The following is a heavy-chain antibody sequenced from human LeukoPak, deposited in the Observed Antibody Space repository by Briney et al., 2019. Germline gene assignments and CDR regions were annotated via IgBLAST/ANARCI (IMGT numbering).Heavy chain of an antibody. Sequence: GGSLRPSCAASGFTFDDYAMHWVRQAPGKGLEWVAVISYDESNKYYADSVKGRFTISRDNSKNTLYLQMNSLRAEDTAVYYCARRWYFDLWGRGTLVTVSS. J-gene: IGHJ2*01. CDR3: ARRWYFDL. V-gene: IGHV3-30*04. CDR1: GFTFDDYA. CDR2: ISYDESNK.